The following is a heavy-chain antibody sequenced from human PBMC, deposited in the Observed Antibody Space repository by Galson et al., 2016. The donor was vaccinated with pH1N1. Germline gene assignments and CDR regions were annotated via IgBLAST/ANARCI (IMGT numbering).Heavy chain of an antibody. D-gene: IGHD2-21*02. CDR3: ARSPGYMVTALDN. V-gene: IGHV1-69*01. Sequence: SCKASGGTFSSFGISWVRQAPGQGLEWMGGIIGMFAKTNYAQKFQGRVTITADELTSTAYMDLSSLTSGDTAVYYCARSPGYMVTALDNWGHGTLVTVSS. CDR2: IIGMFAKT. J-gene: IGHJ4*01. CDR1: GGTFSSFG.